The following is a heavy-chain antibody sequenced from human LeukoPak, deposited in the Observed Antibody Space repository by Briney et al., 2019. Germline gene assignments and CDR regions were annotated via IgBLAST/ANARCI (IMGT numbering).Heavy chain of an antibody. Sequence: ASVKVSCKASGYTFSGYCMHWVQQAPGQGLEWMGWINPNSGDTDYAQKFQGRVTMTRDTSISTAYMELSRLRSDDTAVYYCASGDRVTMLRGGNIGYFDYWGQGTLVTVSS. CDR3: ASGDRVTMLRGGNIGYFDY. CDR2: INPNSGDT. V-gene: IGHV1-2*02. J-gene: IGHJ4*02. D-gene: IGHD3-10*01. CDR1: GYTFSGYC.